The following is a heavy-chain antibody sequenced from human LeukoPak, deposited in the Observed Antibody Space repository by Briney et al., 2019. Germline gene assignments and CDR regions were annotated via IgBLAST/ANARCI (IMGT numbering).Heavy chain of an antibody. V-gene: IGHV3-7*04. CDR1: GFPFSSYW. CDR2: IKQDGSKK. CDR3: TRVGYIDEGIDY. Sequence: GGSLRLSCVASGFPFSSYWMTWVRQAPGKGLEWVANIKQDGSKKSYADSVKGRFTISRDNAKNSLYLQMNSLRAEDTAIYYCTRVGYIDEGIDYWGQGTLVTVSS. J-gene: IGHJ4*02. D-gene: IGHD5-24*01.